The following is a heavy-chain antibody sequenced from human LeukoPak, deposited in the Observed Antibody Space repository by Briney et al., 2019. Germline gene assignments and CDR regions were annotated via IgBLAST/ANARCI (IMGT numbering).Heavy chain of an antibody. CDR2: IIPIFGTA. D-gene: IGHD6-19*01. Sequence: ASVKVSCKASGGTFSSYAISWVRQAPGQGLEWMGGIIPIFGTANYAQKFQGRVTITADESTSTAYMELSSLRSEDTAVYCCARGQWLAFWFDPWGQGTLVTVSS. CDR3: ARGQWLAFWFDP. V-gene: IGHV1-69*13. CDR1: GGTFSSYA. J-gene: IGHJ5*02.